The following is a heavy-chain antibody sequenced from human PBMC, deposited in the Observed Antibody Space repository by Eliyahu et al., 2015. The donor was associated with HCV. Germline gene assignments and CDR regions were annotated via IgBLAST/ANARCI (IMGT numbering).Heavy chain of an antibody. CDR1: GYTXXSYS. D-gene: IGHD4-17*01. CDR3: ARRDDYGDYLFDY. J-gene: IGHJ4*02. CDR2: XSADNGNT. Sequence: QVQLVQSGAEVKKPGASVKVSCKASGYTXXSYSITWVRXAPGQGLEWMGWXSADNGNTDXAQKFQGRVTMTTDTSTYTAYMELRSLRSDDTAVYYCARRDDYGDYLFDYWGQGTLVTVSS. V-gene: IGHV1-18*04.